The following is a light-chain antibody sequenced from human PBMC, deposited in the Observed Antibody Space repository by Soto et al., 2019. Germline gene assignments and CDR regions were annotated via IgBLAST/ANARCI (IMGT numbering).Light chain of an antibody. CDR2: AAS. CDR1: QSITNS. Sequence: DIQMTQSPSSLSASVGDRVTITCRASQSITNSLNWYQHKPGQAPTLVVYAASSLPSGVPSRFRGSVSGTDFPLTISSLQPEDFATYFCQHGHSMPFTFGPGTKVDIK. J-gene: IGKJ3*01. CDR3: QHGHSMPFT. V-gene: IGKV1-39*01.